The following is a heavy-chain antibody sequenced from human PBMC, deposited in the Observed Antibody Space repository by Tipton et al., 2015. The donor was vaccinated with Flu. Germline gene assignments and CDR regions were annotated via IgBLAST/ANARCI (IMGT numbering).Heavy chain of an antibody. D-gene: IGHD3-16*01. Sequence: SLRLSCVASGFAFSNYVIQWVRQAPGKGLEWVSRISHDGTIITYADSVKGRFTVSRDNAKNRVYLQMNSLRVEDMAFYYCARFAGGPWGQGTLVTVSS. J-gene: IGHJ5*02. V-gene: IGHV3-74*03. CDR1: GFAFSNYV. CDR2: ISHDGTII. CDR3: ARFAGGP.